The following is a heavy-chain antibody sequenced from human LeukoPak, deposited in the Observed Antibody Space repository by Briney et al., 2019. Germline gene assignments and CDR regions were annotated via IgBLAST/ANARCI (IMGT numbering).Heavy chain of an antibody. J-gene: IGHJ4*02. CDR3: AKDLFVLLHGEY. Sequence: GGSLRLSCAASGFTFSSYAMSWVRQAPGKGLEWVSAISGSGGSTYYADSVKGRSTISRDNSKNTLYLQMNSLRAEDTAVYYCAKDLFVLLHGEYWGQGTLVTVSS. D-gene: IGHD2-21*01. CDR1: GFTFSSYA. CDR2: ISGSGGST. V-gene: IGHV3-23*01.